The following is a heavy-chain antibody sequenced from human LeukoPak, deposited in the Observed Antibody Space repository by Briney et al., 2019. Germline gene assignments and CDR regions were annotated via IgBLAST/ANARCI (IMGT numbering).Heavy chain of an antibody. J-gene: IGHJ4*02. D-gene: IGHD3-10*01. CDR3: VRCHGSGTTPLN. CDR2: IYYSGST. Sequence: SQTLSLTCTVSGGSISSGCYYWNWIRQHPGKGLDWIGYIYYSGSTYYNPSLQSRVTISVDTSENQFSLKLSSVTAADTAVYYCVRCHGSGTTPLNWGQGTLVTVSS. CDR1: GGSISSGCYY. V-gene: IGHV4-31*03.